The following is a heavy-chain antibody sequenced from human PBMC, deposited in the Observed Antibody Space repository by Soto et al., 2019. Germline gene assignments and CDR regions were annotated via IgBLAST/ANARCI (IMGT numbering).Heavy chain of an antibody. Sequence: QVQLVQSGAEVKKPGASVKVSCKASGYTFTRSGISWVRQAPGQGLEWMGWISTYNGDTNYAQTLQGRVTMTTDSTTRIANVEVSSLRSNDTAVYYCAREGVAPYYYYGKDGWGQGTTCTVSS. D-gene: IGHD5-12*01. CDR3: AREGVAPYYYYGKDG. CDR1: GYTFTRSG. V-gene: IGHV1-18*01. J-gene: IGHJ6*02. CDR2: ISTYNGDT.